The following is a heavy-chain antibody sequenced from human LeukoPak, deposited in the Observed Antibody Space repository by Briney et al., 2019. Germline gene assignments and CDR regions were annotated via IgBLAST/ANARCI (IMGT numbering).Heavy chain of an antibody. CDR1: GFTLSGYS. Sequence: PGGSLRLSCEASGFTLSGYSMNWVRQAPGKGLEWISYISSSSGTMLYSDSVKGRFTISRDNARNSLFLPMSSLRAEDTAVYFCARGGNYYNEAFDIWGRGTMVTVSS. CDR2: ISSSSGTM. V-gene: IGHV3-48*01. CDR3: ARGGNYYNEAFDI. J-gene: IGHJ3*02. D-gene: IGHD1-26*01.